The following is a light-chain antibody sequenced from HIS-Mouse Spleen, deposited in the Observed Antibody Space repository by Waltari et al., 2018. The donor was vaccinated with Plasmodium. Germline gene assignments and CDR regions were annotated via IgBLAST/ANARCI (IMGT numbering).Light chain of an antibody. J-gene: IGLJ2*01. V-gene: IGLV1-51*01. CDR2: DNY. Sequence: QSVLTQPPSVSAAPGQKVTISCSGSRTNIGNNYVSWYQQLPGTGPKLLLYDNYKRPSWIPDRFSGSNSGASATLGITGLQTGDEADYYCGTWDSSLSAGVVFGGGTKLTVL. CDR1: RTNIGNNY. CDR3: GTWDSSLSAGVV.